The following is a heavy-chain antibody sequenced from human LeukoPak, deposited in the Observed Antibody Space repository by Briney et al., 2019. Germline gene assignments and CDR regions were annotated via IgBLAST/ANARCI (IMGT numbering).Heavy chain of an antibody. CDR2: ISRDGGTT. Sequence: PGGSLRLSCATSGFTFDDYAFHWVRQVPGKGLEWVSLISRDGGTTSYGDSVKGRFTISRDNSKNSLYLHMNRLKTEDSALYYCTKDFSGSYENWGQGTLVTVSS. CDR3: TKDFSGSYEN. V-gene: IGHV3-43*02. CDR1: GFTFDDYA. D-gene: IGHD3-10*01. J-gene: IGHJ4*02.